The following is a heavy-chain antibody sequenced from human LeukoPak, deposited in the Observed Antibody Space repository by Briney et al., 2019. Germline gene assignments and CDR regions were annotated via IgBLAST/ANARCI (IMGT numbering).Heavy chain of an antibody. J-gene: IGHJ3*02. CDR1: GFSFSTYG. CDR3: AKDRRNCGGDCYGAFDI. V-gene: IGHV3-23*01. CDR2: ITGSGDTT. Sequence: GGSLRLSCAASGFSFSTYGMNWVRQAPGKGLEWLSTITGSGDTTNYADSVKGRFTISRDNSKNTLYLQMNSLRAEDTAVYYCAKDRRNCGGDCYGAFDIWGQGTMVTVSS. D-gene: IGHD2-21*02.